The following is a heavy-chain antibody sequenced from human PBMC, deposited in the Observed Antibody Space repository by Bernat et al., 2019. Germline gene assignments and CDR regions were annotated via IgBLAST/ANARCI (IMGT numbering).Heavy chain of an antibody. CDR2: GWYGGSNK. Sequence: GGGGGRAGGWRRLWGAGSGVALSSEGLPGVRPAAGRWAGRVAGGWYGGSNKYYADAVKGRFTISRDNSKNTLYLQMNSLRAEDTAVHYCAREAYYCDQSGPPDHWGQGALVTVCS. D-gene: IGHD3-22*01. CDR3: AREAYYCDQSGPPDH. CDR1: GVALSSEG. J-gene: IGHJ4*02. V-gene: IGHV3-33*01.